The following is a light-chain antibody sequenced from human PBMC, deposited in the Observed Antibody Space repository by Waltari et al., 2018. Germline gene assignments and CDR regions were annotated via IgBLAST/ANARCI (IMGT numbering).Light chain of an antibody. V-gene: IGKV3-20*01. J-gene: IGKJ1*01. Sequence: IVLTQSPATLSLSPGERATLSCRASQSIPGTLVWYQQKPDQPPRLLIYGASNRAAGIPDRFSGSGFGTDFSLTISRLEPEDFAVYYCQHYVRLPVAFGQGTKV. CDR2: GAS. CDR1: QSIPGT. CDR3: QHYVRLPVA.